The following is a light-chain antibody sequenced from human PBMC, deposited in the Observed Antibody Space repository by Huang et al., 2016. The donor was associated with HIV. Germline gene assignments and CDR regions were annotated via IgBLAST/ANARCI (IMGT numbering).Light chain of an antibody. CDR3: QQSYGSSIT. J-gene: IGKJ5*01. Sequence: IQMTQSPTSLSASVGDRVRITCRASQVIDTYLNWFQQKPGKAPKFLIYGASTLHTGVPSRFSGSGSGTDFTLTSSGLQLDDLGTYYCQQSYGSSITFGQGTRL. CDR2: GAS. V-gene: IGKV1-39*01. CDR1: QVIDTY.